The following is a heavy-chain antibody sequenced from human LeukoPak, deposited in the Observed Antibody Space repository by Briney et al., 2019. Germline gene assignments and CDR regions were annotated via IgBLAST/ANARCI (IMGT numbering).Heavy chain of an antibody. J-gene: IGHJ3*02. V-gene: IGHV4-34*01. Sequence: PSETLSLTCAVSGGSFSGYYWGWIRQPPGKGLEWIGEINHDGRINYHSSLKSRLTISVDTTKNQFPLKLSSVTAADTAVYYCARNRGTFVELMFDIWGLGTMVTVSS. D-gene: IGHD1-1*01. CDR3: ARNRGTFVELMFDI. CDR1: GGSFSGYY. CDR2: INHDGRI.